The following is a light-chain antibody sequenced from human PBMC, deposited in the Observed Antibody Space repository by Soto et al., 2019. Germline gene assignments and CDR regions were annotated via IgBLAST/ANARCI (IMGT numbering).Light chain of an antibody. Sequence: DIQMTQSPPSLSASVGDRVSITCRASRDIDNHLAWYQQKAGTGPKLLIFGASTLHSGVPSRFSASGSGTVIFLTISSLQPEDVATYYCQTYDKAPWTFGPGTKV. CDR3: QTYDKAPWT. J-gene: IGKJ1*01. CDR2: GAS. CDR1: RDIDNH. V-gene: IGKV1-27*01.